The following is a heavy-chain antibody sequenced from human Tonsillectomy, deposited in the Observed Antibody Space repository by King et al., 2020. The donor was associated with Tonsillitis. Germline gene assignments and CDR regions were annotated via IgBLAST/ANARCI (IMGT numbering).Heavy chain of an antibody. V-gene: IGHV1-18*04. CDR3: ARGPGLGSSSGVGEY. Sequence: QLVQSGPELKNPGASVKVSCRGSGYTFTSYGINWVRQAPGQGLEWMGWISAYNGQTNHAQKIQDRVTMTTDRSTSTAYMELRSLRSDDTAVYYCARGPGLGSSSGVGEYWGQGTLVIVSS. J-gene: IGHJ4*02. D-gene: IGHD6-6*01. CDR2: ISAYNGQT. CDR1: GYTFTSYG.